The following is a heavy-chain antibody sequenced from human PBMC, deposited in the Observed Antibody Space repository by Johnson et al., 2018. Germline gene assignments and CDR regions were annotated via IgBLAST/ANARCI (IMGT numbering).Heavy chain of an antibody. CDR3: ARVEEVATILTSYYYYGMDV. CDR2: VYDSGIT. CDR1: GGSISGYY. D-gene: IGHD5-12*01. J-gene: IGHJ6*02. V-gene: IGHV4-59*01. Sequence: VQLVESGPGLVKPSETLSLTCTVSGGSISGYYWSWIRQSPGKPPEWLGYVYDSGITHYKPSLRSRLTILVDTSKSQFSLKLTSVTGAATAVYYCARVEEVATILTSYYYYGMDVWGQGTTVIVSS.